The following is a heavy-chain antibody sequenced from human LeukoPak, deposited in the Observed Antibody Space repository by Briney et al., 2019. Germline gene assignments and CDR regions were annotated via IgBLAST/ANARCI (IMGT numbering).Heavy chain of an antibody. Sequence: GGSLRLSCAASGVTFSSYEMNWGRQAPGKGLEWVSYISSSGSTIYYADSVKGRFTISRDNAKTSLYLQMNGLRAEDTAVYYCARDSPYDSSGYPRLHKYFQHWGQGTLVTVSS. CDR2: ISSSGSTI. CDR1: GVTFSSYE. D-gene: IGHD3-22*01. CDR3: ARDSPYDSSGYPRLHKYFQH. V-gene: IGHV3-48*03. J-gene: IGHJ1*01.